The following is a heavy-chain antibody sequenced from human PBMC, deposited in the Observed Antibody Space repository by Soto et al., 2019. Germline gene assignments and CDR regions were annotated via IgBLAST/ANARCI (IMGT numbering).Heavy chain of an antibody. CDR1: GYTLTELS. Sequence: ASVKVSCKVAGYTLTELSIHWVRQAPGKGLEWMGGFDPEDGETIYAQKFQGRVTMTEDTSTDTAYMELSSLRSEDTAVYYCATGFLGLCTGGNCPLDSWGQGSLVTVSS. D-gene: IGHD2-15*01. CDR3: ATGFLGLCTGGNCPLDS. CDR2: FDPEDGET. V-gene: IGHV1-24*01. J-gene: IGHJ4*02.